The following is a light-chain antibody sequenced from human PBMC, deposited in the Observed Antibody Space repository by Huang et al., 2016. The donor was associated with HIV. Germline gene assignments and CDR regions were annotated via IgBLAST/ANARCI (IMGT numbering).Light chain of an antibody. Sequence: DIQMTQSPSSLSASVGDRVTITCRASQSISSYLNWYQQKLGKAPKLLIYAASSLQSGVPARFSGSGSGTDFTLTISSLQPEDFATDDCQQSYSTPPEGTFGQGTKVEIK. CDR2: AAS. CDR1: QSISSY. V-gene: IGKV1-39*01. J-gene: IGKJ1*01. CDR3: QQSYSTPPEGT.